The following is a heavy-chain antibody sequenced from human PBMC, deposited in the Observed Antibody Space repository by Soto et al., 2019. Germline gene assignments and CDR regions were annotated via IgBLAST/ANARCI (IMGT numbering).Heavy chain of an antibody. J-gene: IGHJ5*02. CDR3: AGGVLA. V-gene: IGHV4-30-2*01. CDR1: GGSVNSGGYS. Sequence: QVQLQESGSRLVRPSQTLSLTCSVSGGSVNSGGYSWSWIRQPPGKGLEWIGFISPSGSPAYNPSLKSRGTISVDRTNNQISLELSSVTAADTAVYYCAGGVLAWGPRTLVTVSS. D-gene: IGHD3-16*02. CDR2: ISPSGSP.